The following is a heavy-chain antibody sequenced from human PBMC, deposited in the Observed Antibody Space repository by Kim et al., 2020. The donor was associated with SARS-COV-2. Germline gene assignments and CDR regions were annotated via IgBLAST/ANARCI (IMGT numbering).Heavy chain of an antibody. CDR1: GGSISSSSYY. V-gene: IGHV4-39*01. J-gene: IGHJ5*02. CDR3: ARISATSHYPGGWFDP. Sequence: SETLSLTCTVSGGSISSSSYYWGWIRQPPGKGLEWIGSIYYRGSTYYNPSLKSRVTISVDTSKNQFSLKLSSVTAADTAVYYCARISATSHYPGGWFDPWGQGTLVTVSS. CDR2: IYYRGST. D-gene: IGHD2-2*01.